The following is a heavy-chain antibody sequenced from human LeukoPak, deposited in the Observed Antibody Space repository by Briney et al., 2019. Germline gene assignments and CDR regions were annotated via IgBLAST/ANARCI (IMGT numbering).Heavy chain of an antibody. CDR2: IYTSGST. CDR3: GRWGGTAFDY. D-gene: IGHD3-16*01. J-gene: IGHJ4*02. V-gene: IGHV4-4*07. CDR1: SGSISAYS. Sequence: PSETLSLTCTVSSGSISAYSWSWIRQPAGRGLEWIGRIYTSGSTNYNPSLKSRVTMSADRSKNQFSLKLSSVTAADTAVYYCGRWGGTAFDYWGQGTLVTVSS.